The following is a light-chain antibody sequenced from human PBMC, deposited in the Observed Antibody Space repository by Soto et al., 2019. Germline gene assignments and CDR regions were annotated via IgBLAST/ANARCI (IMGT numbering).Light chain of an antibody. CDR1: QSISIS. Sequence: EIVMTQSPATVSVSAGERATLSCRASQSISISLAWYQQKPGEAPRVLIYRASTKATGIPARFSGSGSGTELTLTISSLQPEDFAIYYCQQYNNCLWTFGQGTKVEIK. J-gene: IGKJ1*01. CDR3: QQYNNCLWT. V-gene: IGKV3-15*01. CDR2: RAS.